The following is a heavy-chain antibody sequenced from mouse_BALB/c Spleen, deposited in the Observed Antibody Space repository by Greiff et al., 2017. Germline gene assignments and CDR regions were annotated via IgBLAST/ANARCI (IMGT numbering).Heavy chain of an antibody. CDR2: ISSGGGST. CDR1: GFAFSSYD. J-gene: IGHJ3*01. D-gene: IGHD1-1*01. V-gene: IGHV5-12-1*01. Sequence: EVKLMESGGGLVKPGGSLKLSCAASGFAFSSYDMSWVRQTPEKRLEWVAYISSGGGSTYYPDTVKGRFTISRDNAKNTLYLQMSSLKSEDTAMYYCARHRGVEGAWFAYWGQGTLVTVSA. CDR3: ARHRGVEGAWFAY.